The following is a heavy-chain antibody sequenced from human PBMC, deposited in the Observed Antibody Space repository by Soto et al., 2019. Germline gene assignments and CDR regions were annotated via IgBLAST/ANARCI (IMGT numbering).Heavy chain of an antibody. J-gene: IGHJ6*02. CDR1: GFTFGDYA. CDR2: IRSKAYGGTT. D-gene: IGHD1-26*01. Sequence: GGSLRLSCTASGFTFGDYAMSWVRQAPGKGLEWVGFIRSKAYGGTTEYAASVKGRFTISRDDSKSIAYLQMNSLKTEDTAVYYCTRGYPRAYYYGMDVWGQGTTVTVSS. CDR3: TRGYPRAYYYGMDV. V-gene: IGHV3-49*04.